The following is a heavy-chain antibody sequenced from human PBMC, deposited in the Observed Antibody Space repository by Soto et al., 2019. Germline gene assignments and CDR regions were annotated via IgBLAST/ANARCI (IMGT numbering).Heavy chain of an antibody. J-gene: IGHJ3*02. CDR1: GFTFSSYG. CDR2: ISYDGSSK. D-gene: IGHD5-12*01. V-gene: IGHV3-30*18. Sequence: AGGSLRLSCAASGFTFSSYGMHWVRQAPGKGLEWVAVISYDGSSKYYADSVKGRFTISRDNSKNTLYLQMNSLRAEDTAVYYCAKDEGYDYALDIWGQGTMVTVSS. CDR3: AKDEGYDYALDI.